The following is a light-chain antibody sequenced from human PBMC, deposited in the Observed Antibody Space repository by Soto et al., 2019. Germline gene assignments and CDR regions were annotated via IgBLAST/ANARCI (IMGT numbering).Light chain of an antibody. CDR2: DVS. V-gene: IGLV2-14*01. CDR3: SSYTSSSTLEV. CDR1: SSDVGGYNY. Sequence: QSVLTQPASVSGSPGQSITISCTGTSSDVGGYNYVSWYQQHPGKAPKLMIYDVSNRPSGVSNRFSGAKSGNTASLTISGLQAEDEADYYCSSYTSSSTLEVFGGGTKRAFL. J-gene: IGLJ2*01.